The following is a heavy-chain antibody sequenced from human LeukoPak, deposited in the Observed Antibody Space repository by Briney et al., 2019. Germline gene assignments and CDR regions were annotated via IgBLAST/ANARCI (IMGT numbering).Heavy chain of an antibody. CDR1: GFTFDDYA. V-gene: IGHV3-9*01. CDR3: AKDSSGDGYEYYFDY. Sequence: GRSLRLSCAASGFTFDDYAMHWVRQAPGKGLEWVSGISWNGGSIGYADSVKGRFTISRDNAKNSLYLQMNSLRAEDTALYYCAKDSSGDGYEYYFDYWGQGTLVTVSS. CDR2: ISWNGGSI. D-gene: IGHD5-24*01. J-gene: IGHJ4*02.